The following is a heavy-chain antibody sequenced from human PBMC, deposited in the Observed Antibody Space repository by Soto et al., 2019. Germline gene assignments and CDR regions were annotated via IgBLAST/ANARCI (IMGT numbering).Heavy chain of an antibody. V-gene: IGHV4-34*01. J-gene: IGHJ6*02. Sequence: QVQLQQWGAGLLKPSETLSLTCAVYGGSFSGYYWSWIRQPPGKGLEWIGEINHSGSTNYNPSLKSRVTTSVDTSKNQFSLKLSSVTAADTAVYYCARGLGYYYGSGSYYNRTPGYYYGMDVWGQGTTVTVSS. CDR1: GGSFSGYY. CDR2: INHSGST. D-gene: IGHD3-10*01. CDR3: ARGLGYYYGSGSYYNRTPGYYYGMDV.